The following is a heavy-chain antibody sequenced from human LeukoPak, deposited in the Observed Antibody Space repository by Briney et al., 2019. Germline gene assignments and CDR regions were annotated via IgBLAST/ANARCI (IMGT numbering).Heavy chain of an antibody. CDR2: IANDGRDK. Sequence: PGGSLRLSCAASGFSFRSYAMHWVRQAPGKGLEWVTVIANDGRDKKYANSVRGRFTISRDNSKNTVYLQMDSLRVEDMAVYYCAKDSKITSADYYFGYWGLGTLVTVSS. V-gene: IGHV3-30*04. CDR1: GFSFRSYA. D-gene: IGHD6-13*01. J-gene: IGHJ4*02. CDR3: AKDSKITSADYYFGY.